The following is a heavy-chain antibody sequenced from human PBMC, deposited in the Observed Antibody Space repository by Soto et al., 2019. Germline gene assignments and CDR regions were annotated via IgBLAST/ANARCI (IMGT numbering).Heavy chain of an antibody. D-gene: IGHD3-3*01. V-gene: IGHV4-31*03. CDR3: ARAVYDLAGPYFDY. Sequence: PSDTLSLTCTVSGGSISSGGYYWSWIRQHPGKGLEWIGYIYYSGSTYYNPSLKSRVTISVDTSKNQFSLKLSSVTAADTAVYYCARAVYDLAGPYFDYWGQGTLVTVSS. CDR2: IYYSGST. J-gene: IGHJ4*02. CDR1: GGSISSGGYY.